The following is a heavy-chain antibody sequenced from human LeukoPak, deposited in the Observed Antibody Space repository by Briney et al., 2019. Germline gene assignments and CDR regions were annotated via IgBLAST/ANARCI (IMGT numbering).Heavy chain of an antibody. Sequence: GGSLRLSCAASGFTFDNYAMHWVRQAPGRGLEWVSGINWNGVSKGYADSVKGRFTISRDNSKNTLYLQMNSLRAEDTAVYYCATGSRSRYCSSTSCPAYFDYWGQGTLVTVSS. V-gene: IGHV3-20*04. J-gene: IGHJ4*02. CDR2: INWNGVSK. D-gene: IGHD2-2*01. CDR1: GFTFDNYA. CDR3: ATGSRSRYCSSTSCPAYFDY.